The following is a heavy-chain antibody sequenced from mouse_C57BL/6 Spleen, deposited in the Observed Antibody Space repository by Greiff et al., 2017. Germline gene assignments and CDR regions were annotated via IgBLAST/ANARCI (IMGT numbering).Heavy chain of an antibody. J-gene: IGHJ3*01. Sequence: VKLVESGPGLVAPSQSLSITCTVSGFSLTSYGVSWVRQPPGKGLEWLGVIWGGGSTNYHAALISRLSISKDNSKSQVFLKMNSLQADDTATYYCAKPVEGDHWMDYWGQGTLVTVSA. CDR3: AKPVEGDHWMDY. CDR2: IWGGGST. CDR1: GFSLTSYG. V-gene: IGHV2-3*01. D-gene: IGHD2-13*01.